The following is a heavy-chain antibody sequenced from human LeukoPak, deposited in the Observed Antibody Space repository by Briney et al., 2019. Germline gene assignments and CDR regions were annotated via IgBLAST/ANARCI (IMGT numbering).Heavy chain of an antibody. D-gene: IGHD1-26*01. Sequence: ASVKVSCKASGYTFTSYYMHWVRQAPGQGLEWMGIINPSGGSTSYAQKFQGRVTMTRDTSTSTVYMELSSLRSEDTAVYYCAREGRYSGSYESAFDIWGQGTMVTVSS. CDR2: INPSGGST. CDR3: AREGRYSGSYESAFDI. CDR1: GYTFTSYY. J-gene: IGHJ3*02. V-gene: IGHV1-46*01.